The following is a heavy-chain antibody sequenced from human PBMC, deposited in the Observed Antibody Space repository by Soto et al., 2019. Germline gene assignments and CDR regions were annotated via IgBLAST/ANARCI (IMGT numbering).Heavy chain of an antibody. V-gene: IGHV4-59*01. Sequence: HVQLQESGPGLVKPSATLSLTCSVSGDSINSDNWSWIRQSPAKGLEWIGHVSDSGAIYNNPSLKGRVTISVDTSKNQFFLNLSSVTAADTAVYYCARRNGDYPRIYYFDYWGQGIRVTVSS. D-gene: IGHD4-17*01. J-gene: IGHJ4*02. CDR1: GDSINSDN. CDR3: ARRNGDYPRIYYFDY. CDR2: VSDSGAI.